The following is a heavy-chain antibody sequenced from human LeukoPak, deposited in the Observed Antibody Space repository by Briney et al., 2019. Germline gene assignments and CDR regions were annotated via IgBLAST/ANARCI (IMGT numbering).Heavy chain of an antibody. J-gene: IGHJ4*02. CDR3: ARETINCGGDCCDY. V-gene: IGHV3-48*03. Sequence: GGSLRLSCAASGFTFSSYEMNWVRQAPGKGLEWVSYIDTSGTNIYYAGSVKGRSTVSRDNAKNSLYLQMNSLRAEDTGIYYCARETINCGGDCCDYWGQGALVTVSS. CDR2: IDTSGTNI. D-gene: IGHD2-21*01. CDR1: GFTFSSYE.